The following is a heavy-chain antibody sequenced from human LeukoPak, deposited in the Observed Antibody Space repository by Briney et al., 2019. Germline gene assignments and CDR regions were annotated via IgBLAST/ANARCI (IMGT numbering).Heavy chain of an antibody. J-gene: IGHJ4*02. CDR2: INTNTGNP. CDR3: ANSGPMYSSSWYDFDY. Sequence: ASVKVSCKASGYTFTSYAMNWVRQAPGQGLEWMGWINTNTGNPTYAQGSTGRFVFSLDTSVSTAYLQISSLKAEDTAVYYCANSGPMYSSSWYDFDYWGQGTLVTVSS. D-gene: IGHD6-13*01. V-gene: IGHV7-4-1*02. CDR1: GYTFTSYA.